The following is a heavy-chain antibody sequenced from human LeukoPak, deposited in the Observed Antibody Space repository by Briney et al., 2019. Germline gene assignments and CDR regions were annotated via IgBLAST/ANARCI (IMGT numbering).Heavy chain of an antibody. Sequence: PETLSLTCTVSGDSINDYDWSWIRQPPGKGLEWIGYIYYSGSTNYNPSLKSRVTISLDTSKNQFSLKLTSVTAADTAVYYCARTGYNSAWNVYFDYWGQGTLVTVSS. D-gene: IGHD6-19*01. CDR2: IYYSGST. J-gene: IGHJ4*02. CDR3: ARTGYNSAWNVYFDY. CDR1: GDSINDYD. V-gene: IGHV4-59*01.